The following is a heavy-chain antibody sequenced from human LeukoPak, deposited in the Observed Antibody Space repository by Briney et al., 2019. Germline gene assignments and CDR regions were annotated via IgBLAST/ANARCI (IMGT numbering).Heavy chain of an antibody. CDR3: ARGDDYAFEI. V-gene: IGHV1-2*06. CDR1: GGTFSSYA. J-gene: IGHJ3*02. CDR2: IITNNANSGAT. Sequence: ASVKVSCKASGGTFSSYAISWVRQAPGQGLEWMGRIITNNANSGATNYAQKFQGRVTMTRDTSISTAYMELSRLRSDDTAVYYCARGDDYAFEIWGQGTMVTVSS. D-gene: IGHD4-11*01.